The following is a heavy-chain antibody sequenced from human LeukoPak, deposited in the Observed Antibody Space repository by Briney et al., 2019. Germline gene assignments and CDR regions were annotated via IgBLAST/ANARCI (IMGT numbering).Heavy chain of an antibody. Sequence: SETLSLTCTVSGGSLTSYYWTWIRQPPGKALEWIAYMYYTGNTHWNPSLKSRVTISVDTSKNQFSLKVNSVTAADTAVYYCARTPGGGYYYFMDVWGKGTTVTVSS. V-gene: IGHV4-59*01. CDR2: MYYTGNT. J-gene: IGHJ6*03. D-gene: IGHD1-1*01. CDR1: GGSLTSYY. CDR3: ARTPGGGYYYFMDV.